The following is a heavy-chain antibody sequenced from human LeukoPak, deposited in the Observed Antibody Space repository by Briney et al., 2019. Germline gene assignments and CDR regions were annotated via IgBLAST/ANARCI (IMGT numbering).Heavy chain of an antibody. V-gene: IGHV4-34*01. J-gene: IGHJ6*02. CDR1: GGSFSGYY. CDR2: INHSGST. CDR3: ARHVITIFGVVNPPNYGMDV. Sequence: SETLSLTCAVYGGSFSGYYWSWIRQPPGKGLEWIGEINHSGSTNYNPSLKSRVTTSVDTSKNQFSLQLSSVTAADTAVYYCARHVITIFGVVNPPNYGMDVWGQGTPVTVSS. D-gene: IGHD3-3*01.